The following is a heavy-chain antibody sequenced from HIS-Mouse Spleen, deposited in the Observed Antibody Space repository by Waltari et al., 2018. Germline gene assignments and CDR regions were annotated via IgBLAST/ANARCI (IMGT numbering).Heavy chain of an antibody. CDR3: ARSCGGPDAFDI. CDR2: ITANNSTQ. Sequence: QVQLVQSGAEVKKPGASVKVSCKASGYTFTSYGISWVPQAPGQGLEWMGGITANNSTQNSAQKLRGRVTRTTDTATSTAYMELRSLRSDDTAVYYCARSCGGPDAFDIWGQGTMVTVSS. V-gene: IGHV1-18*01. J-gene: IGHJ3*02. D-gene: IGHD2-21*01. CDR1: GYTFTSYG.